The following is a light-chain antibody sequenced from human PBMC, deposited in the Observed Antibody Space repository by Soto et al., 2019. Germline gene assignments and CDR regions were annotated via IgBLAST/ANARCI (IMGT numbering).Light chain of an antibody. CDR1: QSVSSNY. J-gene: IGKJ2*01. Sequence: EIVLTQSPGTLSLSPGERATLSCRASQSVSSNYLAWYQQQPGQAPRLLIYGASTRATGIPDRFSGSGSGTDFTLTISRLEPEDFAVYYCQQYGRSPYTFGQGTKLEIK. CDR2: GAS. V-gene: IGKV3-20*01. CDR3: QQYGRSPYT.